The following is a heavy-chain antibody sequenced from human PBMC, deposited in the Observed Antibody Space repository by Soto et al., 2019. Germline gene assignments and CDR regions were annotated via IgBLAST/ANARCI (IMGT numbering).Heavy chain of an antibody. J-gene: IGHJ4*02. D-gene: IGHD2-15*01. CDR2: IIPILGIA. V-gene: IGHV1-69*02. Sequence: QVQLVQSGAEVKKPGSSVKVSCKASGGTFSSYTISWVRQAPGQGLEWMGRIIPILGIANYAQKFQGRVTITADKSTSTAYMELSSLRSEDTAVYYCASKGYCSGGSCYVSLDYWGQGTLVTGSS. CDR1: GGTFSSYT. CDR3: ASKGYCSGGSCYVSLDY.